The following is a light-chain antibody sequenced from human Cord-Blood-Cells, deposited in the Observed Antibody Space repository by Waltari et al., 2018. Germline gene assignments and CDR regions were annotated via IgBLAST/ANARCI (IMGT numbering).Light chain of an antibody. V-gene: IGLV2-11*01. CDR2: DVS. J-gene: IGLJ1*01. CDR3: CSYAGSYSYV. Sequence: QSALTQPRSVSGSPGQSVNISCTVTSTDVGGYNYVSWYQQHQGKAPKLMIYDVSKRPSGVPDRCSGSKSGNTASLTISGLQAEDEADYYCCSYAGSYSYVFGTGTKVTVL. CDR1: STDVGGYNY.